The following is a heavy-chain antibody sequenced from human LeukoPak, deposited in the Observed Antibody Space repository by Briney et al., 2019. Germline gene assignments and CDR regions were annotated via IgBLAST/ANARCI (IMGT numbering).Heavy chain of an antibody. CDR3: AKDRSYGSGSYYNGFDY. CDR2: ISSRSSTI. J-gene: IGHJ4*02. CDR1: GFTFSTHD. D-gene: IGHD3-10*01. Sequence: GGSLRLSCAASGFTFSTHDLNWVRQAPGKGLEWVSFISSRSSTIYYADSVKGRFTISRDNAKNSLYLQMNSLRAEDTALYYCAKDRSYGSGSYYNGFDYWGQGTLVTVSS. V-gene: IGHV3-48*04.